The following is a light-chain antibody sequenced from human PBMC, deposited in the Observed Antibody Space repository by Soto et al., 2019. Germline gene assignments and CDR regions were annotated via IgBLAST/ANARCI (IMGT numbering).Light chain of an antibody. CDR1: RSNIGAGYA. CDR2: DNT. Sequence: QSVLTQPPSVSGAPGQRVTISCTGSRSNIGAGYAVHWYQQLPRTAPKLLIYDNTDRPSGVPDRFSASDSGTSASLAITGLQSEYEADYYCQSYDTSLSASVFGGGTKRTVL. V-gene: IGLV1-40*01. CDR3: QSYDTSLSASV. J-gene: IGLJ2*01.